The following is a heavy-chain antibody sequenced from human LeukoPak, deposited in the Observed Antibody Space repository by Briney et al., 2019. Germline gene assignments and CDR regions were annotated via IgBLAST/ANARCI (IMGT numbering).Heavy chain of an antibody. CDR3: ARGIAVAPWNWFDP. V-gene: IGHV4-39*01. J-gene: IGHJ5*02. CDR2: IYYSGST. CDR1: GGSISSSSYY. D-gene: IGHD6-19*01. Sequence: SETLSLTCTVSGGSISSSSYYWGWIRQPPGKGLEWIGSIYYSGSTYYNPSLKSRVTISVDTSKNQFSLKLSSVTAADTAVYYCARGIAVAPWNWFDPWGQGTLVTVSS.